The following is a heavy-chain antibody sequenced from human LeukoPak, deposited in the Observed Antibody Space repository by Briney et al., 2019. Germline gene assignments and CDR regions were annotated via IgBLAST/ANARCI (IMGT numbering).Heavy chain of an antibody. CDR2: ISSSGSAL. Sequence: PGGSLRLSCAASGFTFSSYEMNWVRQAPGKGLEWLSYISSSGSALYYTDSVKGRFTISRDNAKSSLYLQMNSLRAEDTAVYYCARTIPPPGGFYFGMDVWGQGTTVTVS. V-gene: IGHV3-48*03. CDR3: ARTIPPPGGFYFGMDV. J-gene: IGHJ6*02. D-gene: IGHD2-2*02. CDR1: GFTFSSYE.